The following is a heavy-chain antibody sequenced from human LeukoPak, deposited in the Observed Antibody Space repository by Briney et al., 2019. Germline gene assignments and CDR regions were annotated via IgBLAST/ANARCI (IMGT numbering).Heavy chain of an antibody. CDR2: IYSGGST. V-gene: IGHV3-53*01. Sequence: GGSLRLSCAVSGFTVSSNYMSWVRQAPGKGLEWVSIIYSGGSTYYADSVKGRFTISRDISKNTLYLQMNSLRAEDTAVYYCAKDAISAAARGDAFDIWGQGTMVTVSS. CDR1: GFTVSSNY. D-gene: IGHD6-13*01. CDR3: AKDAISAAARGDAFDI. J-gene: IGHJ3*02.